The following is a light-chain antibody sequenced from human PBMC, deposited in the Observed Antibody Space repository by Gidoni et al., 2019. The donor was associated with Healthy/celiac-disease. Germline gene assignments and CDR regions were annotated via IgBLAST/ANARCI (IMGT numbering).Light chain of an antibody. J-gene: IGKJ4*01. CDR3: QQRSNWPPLT. Sequence: ELLLTLSPATLPLSPGERATLSCRASQSVSSYLAWYQQKPGQAPRLLIYDASNRATGIPARFSGSGSGTDFTLTISSLEPEDFAVYYCQQRSNWPPLTFGGGTKVEIK. CDR1: QSVSSY. V-gene: IGKV3-11*01. CDR2: DAS.